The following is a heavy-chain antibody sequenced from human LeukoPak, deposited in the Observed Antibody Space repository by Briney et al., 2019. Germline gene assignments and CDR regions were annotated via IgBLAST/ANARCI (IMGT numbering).Heavy chain of an antibody. V-gene: IGHV5-51*01. J-gene: IGHJ4*02. Sequence: GESLKISCKGSGYSFSSYWIGWVRQMPGEGLEWMGIIYPPDSDTRYSPSFQGQVTISADKSISTAYLQWSSLQASDTAMYYCARLASEGTFDLWGQGTLVTVSS. D-gene: IGHD1-1*01. CDR3: ARLASEGTFDL. CDR1: GYSFSSYW. CDR2: IYPPDSDT.